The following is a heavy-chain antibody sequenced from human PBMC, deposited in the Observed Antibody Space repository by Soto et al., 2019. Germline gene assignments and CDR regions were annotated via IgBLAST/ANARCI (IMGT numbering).Heavy chain of an antibody. V-gene: IGHV4-59*01. CDR1: GGSISSYY. Sequence: SETLSLTCTVSGGSISSYYWSWIRQPPGKGLEWIGYIYYSGSTNYNPSLKSRVTISVDKSKNQFSLKRSSVTAADTAVYYCARGEWLALEWQHPRPVFDPWGQGTLVTVSS. CDR2: IYYSGST. J-gene: IGHJ5*02. D-gene: IGHD3-3*01. CDR3: ARGEWLALEWQHPRPVFDP.